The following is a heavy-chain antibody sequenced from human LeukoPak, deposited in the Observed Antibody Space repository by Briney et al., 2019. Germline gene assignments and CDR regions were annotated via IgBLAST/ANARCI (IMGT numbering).Heavy chain of an antibody. CDR2: ISSSSGTI. Sequence: GGSLRLSCATSGFTFSTYTMNWVRQAPGKGLEWVSYISSSSGTIYYADSVKGRFTISRDNAKNSLYLQMNSLRAEDTAVYYCAREWRGAFDYWAREPWSPSPQ. CDR3: AREWRGAFDY. J-gene: IGHJ4*02. D-gene: IGHD4/OR15-4a*01. V-gene: IGHV3-48*01. CDR1: GFTFSTYT.